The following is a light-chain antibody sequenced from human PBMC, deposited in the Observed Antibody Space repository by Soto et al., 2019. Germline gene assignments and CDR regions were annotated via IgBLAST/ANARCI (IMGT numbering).Light chain of an antibody. CDR2: AAS. J-gene: IGKJ2*01. CDR3: QQLNVNLL. Sequence: IQLTQSPSSLSASIGDRVTITCRSSQDIASYLAWYQQKPGNAPKLLIYAASTLHSGVPSRFRGSGSGTDFTLTISSLQPEDFVTYYCQQLNVNLLFGQGTELEVK. V-gene: IGKV1-9*01. CDR1: QDIASY.